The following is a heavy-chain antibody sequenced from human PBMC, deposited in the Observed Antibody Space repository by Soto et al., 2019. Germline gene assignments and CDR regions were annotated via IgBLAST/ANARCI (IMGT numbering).Heavy chain of an antibody. J-gene: IGHJ3*02. CDR2: IYPGDSDT. V-gene: IGHV5-51*01. CDR1: GYSFTSYW. CDR3: ARILYYYDSSGYSPAFAI. D-gene: IGHD3-22*01. Sequence: PGESLKISCKGSGYSFTSYWIGWVRQMPGKGLEWMGIIYPGDSDTRYSPSFQGQVTISADKSISTAYLLWSSLKASDTAMYYCARILYYYDSSGYSPAFAIWGQGTMVTVSS.